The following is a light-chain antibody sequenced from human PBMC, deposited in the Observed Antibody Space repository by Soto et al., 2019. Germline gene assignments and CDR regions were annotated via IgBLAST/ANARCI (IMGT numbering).Light chain of an antibody. CDR3: QQRSNWPIT. J-gene: IGKJ5*01. CDR1: QSVSSY. CDR2: DAS. V-gene: IGKV3-11*01. Sequence: VLTQSPATLSMSPGERATLSCRASQSVSSYLAWYQQKPGQAPRLLIYDASNRATGIPARFSGSGSGTDFTLTISSLEPEDFAVYYCQQRSNWPITFGQGTRLEIK.